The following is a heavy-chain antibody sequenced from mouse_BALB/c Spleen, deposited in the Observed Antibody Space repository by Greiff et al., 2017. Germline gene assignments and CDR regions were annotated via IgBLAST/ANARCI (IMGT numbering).Heavy chain of an antibody. D-gene: IGHD2-1*01. V-gene: IGHV1-82*01. CDR3: ARGDGNYDGGAMDY. Sequence: QVQLQQSGPELVKPGASVKISCKASGYAFSSSWMNWVKQRPGQGLEWIGRIYPGDGDTNYNGKFKGKATLTADKSSSTAYMQLSSLTSVDSAVYFCARGDGNYDGGAMDYWGQGTSVTVSS. CDR1: GYAFSSSW. CDR2: IYPGDGDT. J-gene: IGHJ4*01.